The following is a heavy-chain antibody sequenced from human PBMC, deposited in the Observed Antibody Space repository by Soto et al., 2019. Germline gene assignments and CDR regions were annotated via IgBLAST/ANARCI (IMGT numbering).Heavy chain of an antibody. J-gene: IGHJ3*02. CDR2: ISAYNGNT. CDR3: ARDEEYYGSGRYAFDI. V-gene: IGHV1-18*01. D-gene: IGHD3-10*01. Sequence: ASVRVSCRASGYTFTSYGMSWVRQAPGQGLEWMGWISAYNGNTNYAQKLQGRVTMTTDTSTSTAYMELRSLRSDDTAVYYCARDEEYYGSGRYAFDIWGQGTMVTVSS. CDR1: GYTFTSYG.